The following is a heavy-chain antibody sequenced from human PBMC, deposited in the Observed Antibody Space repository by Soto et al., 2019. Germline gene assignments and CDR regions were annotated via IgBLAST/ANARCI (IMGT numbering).Heavy chain of an antibody. V-gene: IGHV5-51*01. CDR1: GYNFATYW. J-gene: IGHJ6*02. CDR3: ARRGYSYGLDV. D-gene: IGHD5-18*01. CDR2: IYPGDSDT. Sequence: EVQLVQSGAEVKKPGESLKISCKGSGYNFATYWIAWVRQLPGKGPEWMGIIYPGDSDTSYSPSFQGQVTISVDKSISTAYLQLNSLKASDTAVYYCARRGYSYGLDVWGQGTKVTVSS.